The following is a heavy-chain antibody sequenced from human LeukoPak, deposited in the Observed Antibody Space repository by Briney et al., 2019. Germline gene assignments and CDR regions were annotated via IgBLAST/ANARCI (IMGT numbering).Heavy chain of an antibody. Sequence: SETLSLTCTVSGGSISSPHWSWIRQPPGRGLEWIGYVADSGTTNYNPSLERRVSISLDTSKNQFSLRLRSVTAADTAMYYCATHIVTTYARAPDAFDIWGQGTMVTVSS. CDR1: GGSISSPH. J-gene: IGHJ3*02. V-gene: IGHV4-59*11. D-gene: IGHD2-21*01. CDR3: ATHIVTTYARAPDAFDI. CDR2: VADSGTT.